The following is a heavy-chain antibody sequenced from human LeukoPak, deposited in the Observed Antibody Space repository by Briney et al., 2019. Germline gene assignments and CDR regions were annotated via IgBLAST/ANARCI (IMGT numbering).Heavy chain of an antibody. CDR1: RFTFSNYA. CDR2: ISYDGSNK. CDR3: ASLYCGGDCYPGYYYYYGMDV. V-gene: IGHV3-30-3*01. D-gene: IGHD2-21*02. J-gene: IGHJ6*02. Sequence: GGSLRLSCAASRFTFSNYAMHWVRQAPGKGLEWVAVISYDGSNKYYADSVKGRFTISRDNSKNTLYLQMNSLRAEDTAVYYCASLYCGGDCYPGYYYYYGMDVWGQGTTVTVYS.